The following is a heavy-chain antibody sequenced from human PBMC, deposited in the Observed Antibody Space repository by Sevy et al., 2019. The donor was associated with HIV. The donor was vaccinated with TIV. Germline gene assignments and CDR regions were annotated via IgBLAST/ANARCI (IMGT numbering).Heavy chain of an antibody. Sequence: GGSLRLSCVASGFTLNSYGMSWVRQAPGKGLEWVANIKQDGSVKYYVASVKGRFTISRDNARNFLYLQMNSLRVEETALYYCVRALAADGRFWGQGTLVTVSS. V-gene: IGHV3-7*01. CDR1: GFTLNSYG. CDR3: VRALAADGRF. D-gene: IGHD6-13*01. J-gene: IGHJ4*02. CDR2: IKQDGSVK.